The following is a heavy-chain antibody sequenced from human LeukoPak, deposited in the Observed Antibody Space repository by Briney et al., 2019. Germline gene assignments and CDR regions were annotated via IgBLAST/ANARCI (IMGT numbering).Heavy chain of an antibody. V-gene: IGHV3-7*03. CDR3: ARVALGNYYDSSGYRGYFDY. CDR2: IKQDGSEK. Sequence: GGSLRLSCAASGFTFSSYWMSWVRQAPGKGLEWVANIKQDGSEKYYVDSVKGRFTISRDNAKNSLYLQMNSLRAEDTAVYYRARVALGNYYDSSGYRGYFDYWGQGTLVTVSS. CDR1: GFTFSSYW. J-gene: IGHJ4*02. D-gene: IGHD3-22*01.